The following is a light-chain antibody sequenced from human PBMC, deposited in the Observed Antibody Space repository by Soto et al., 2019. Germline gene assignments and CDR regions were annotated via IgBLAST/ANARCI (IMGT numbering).Light chain of an antibody. CDR3: QQHGSSPIT. Sequence: DIVMTQSPGTLSLSPGDRATLSCRASQSVAGAYVAWYQQRPGQAPRLLISEASSRATGIPDRFSGSGSGTDFTLTIDRLEPEDFAMYYCQQHGSSPITFGQGTRLGIK. CDR1: QSVAGAY. V-gene: IGKV3-20*01. CDR2: EAS. J-gene: IGKJ5*01.